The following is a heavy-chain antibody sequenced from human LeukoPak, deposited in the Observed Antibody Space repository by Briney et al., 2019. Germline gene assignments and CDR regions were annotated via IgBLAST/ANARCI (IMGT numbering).Heavy chain of an antibody. V-gene: IGHV4-39*07. Sequence: SETLSLTRSVSGGSIRSSNSFWGWIRQPPGERLEWIATIYYNGNTYYNPSLQSRVTISVDTSTNQFSLKLNSVIAADTAVYYRARATAAPSSYFFDHWGQGTLVTVSS. D-gene: IGHD6-25*01. CDR1: GGSIRSSNSF. CDR3: ARATAAPSSYFFDH. CDR2: IYYNGNT. J-gene: IGHJ4*02.